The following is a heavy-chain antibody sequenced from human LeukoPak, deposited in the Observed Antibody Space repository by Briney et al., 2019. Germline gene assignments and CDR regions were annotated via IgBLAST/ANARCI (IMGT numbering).Heavy chain of an antibody. CDR1: GFTFSIYW. CDR3: ARRVGFALDY. CDR2: IKQDGSEK. J-gene: IGHJ4*02. V-gene: IGHV3-7*01. Sequence: PGGSLRLSCAASGFTFSIYWMTWVRQAPGKGLEWVANIKQDGSEKYYVDSVRGRFTISRDNAKNSLYLQMNSLRAEDTAVYYCARRVGFALDYWGQGTLVTVSS. D-gene: IGHD3-10*01.